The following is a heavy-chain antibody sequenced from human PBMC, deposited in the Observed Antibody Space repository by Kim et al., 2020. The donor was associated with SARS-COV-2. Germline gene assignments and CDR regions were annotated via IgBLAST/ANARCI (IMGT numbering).Heavy chain of an antibody. CDR1: GFTFISYG. Sequence: GGSLRLSCAASGFTFISYGMHWVRQAPGKGLEWVAVIWYDGDNKYYAGSVKGRFTISRDNSKNTLYLQMNSLRAEDTAVYYCARDFYEFWSGFIDYWGQGTLVTVSS. D-gene: IGHD3-3*01. CDR3: ARDFYEFWSGFIDY. J-gene: IGHJ4*02. CDR2: IWYDGDNK. V-gene: IGHV3-33*01.